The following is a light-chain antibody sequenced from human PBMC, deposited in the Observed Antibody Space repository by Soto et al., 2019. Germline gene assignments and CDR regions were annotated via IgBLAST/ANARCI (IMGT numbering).Light chain of an antibody. CDR1: NIGSKS. CDR2: YDT. J-gene: IGLJ2*01. Sequence: SYELTQPPSVSGAPGKTARITCGGNNIGSKSVHWYQQKPCQAPVLVIYYDTDRPSGIPERFSGSNSGNTATLTISRVEAGDEADYYCQVWDSSSDHPVFGGGTKLTVL. CDR3: QVWDSSSDHPV. V-gene: IGLV3-21*04.